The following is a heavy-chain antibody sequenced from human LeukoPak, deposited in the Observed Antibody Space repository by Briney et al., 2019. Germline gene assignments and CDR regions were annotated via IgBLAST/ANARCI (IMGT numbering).Heavy chain of an antibody. V-gene: IGHV1-2*02. CDR3: TRERSSGPAFDY. CDR1: VYTFTDYY. CDR2: INPNSGGT. D-gene: IGHD3-22*01. Sequence: ASVKVSCQASVYTFTDYYMHGVRQAPGQGLEWMGWINPNSGGTHYAQKFQGRVTMTRDTSISTAYMELSRLRSDDTAVYYCTRERSSGPAFDYWGQGTLVTVSS. J-gene: IGHJ4*02.